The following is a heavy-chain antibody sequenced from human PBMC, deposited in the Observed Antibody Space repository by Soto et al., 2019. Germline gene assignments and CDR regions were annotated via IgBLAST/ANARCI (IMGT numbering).Heavy chain of an antibody. Sequence: GSVKVSCKASGYTFTSYYMHWVRQAPGQGLEWMGIINPSGGSTSYAQKFQGRVTMTRDTPTSTVYMELSSLRSEDTAVYYCARDWDYDSSGYPGPHAFDIWGQGTMVTVSS. V-gene: IGHV1-46*01. D-gene: IGHD3-22*01. CDR1: GYTFTSYY. J-gene: IGHJ3*02. CDR3: ARDWDYDSSGYPGPHAFDI. CDR2: INPSGGST.